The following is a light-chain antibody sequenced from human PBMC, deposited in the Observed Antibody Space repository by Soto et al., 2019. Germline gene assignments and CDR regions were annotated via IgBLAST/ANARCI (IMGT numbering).Light chain of an antibody. V-gene: IGKV3-20*01. J-gene: IGKJ5*01. CDR1: QSVNSGY. CDR3: QQYGGSQIT. CDR2: SAS. Sequence: EIVLTLSPATLSLSPGERATLSCRASQSVNSGYLAWYQQKPGQAPRLLLYSASSRATGIPDRFSGSGSGADFTLTISRLEPEDFAVYFCQQYGGSQITFGQGTRLEIK.